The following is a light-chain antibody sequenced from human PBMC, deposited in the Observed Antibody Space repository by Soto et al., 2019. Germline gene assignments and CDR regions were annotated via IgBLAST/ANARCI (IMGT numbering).Light chain of an antibody. CDR3: QQQGGSPPRT. CDR2: GTS. CDR1: QSVSSN. J-gene: IGKJ1*01. V-gene: IGKV3-15*01. Sequence: EIVMTQSPATLSVSPGERATLSCRASQSVSSNLAWYQQKPGQAPRLLIYGTSTRATGIPARFSGSGSGTDVTLTISRLEPEDFAVDYCQQQGGSPPRTFGEGTKVDIK.